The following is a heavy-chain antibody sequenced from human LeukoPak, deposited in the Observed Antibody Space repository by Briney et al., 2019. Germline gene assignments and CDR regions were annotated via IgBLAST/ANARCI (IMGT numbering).Heavy chain of an antibody. CDR2: ISWNSGGI. Sequence: PGRSLRLSCAASGFTFGDYAMHWVQQAPGKGLDWVSGISWNSGGIGYADSVKGRFTISRDNAKNSLFLQMNSLRTEDMALYYCATTLTTHDVFDIWGQGTMVTVSS. CDR1: GFTFGDYA. CDR3: ATTLTTHDVFDI. D-gene: IGHD4-11*01. V-gene: IGHV3-9*03. J-gene: IGHJ3*02.